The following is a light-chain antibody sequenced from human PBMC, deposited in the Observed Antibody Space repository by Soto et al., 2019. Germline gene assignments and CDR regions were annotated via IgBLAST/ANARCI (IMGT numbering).Light chain of an antibody. CDR1: SSNIGSDF. J-gene: IGLJ1*01. V-gene: IGLV1-47*01. Sequence: QSVLTQPPSASGTPGQRVTISCSGSSSNIGSDFVYWYQQLPGTAPKLLIYHNYQRPSGVPDRFSGSKSGTSGSLAISDLRSADEADYYCSAWDDSLSAYVFGAGTKVTVL. CDR3: SAWDDSLSAYV. CDR2: HNY.